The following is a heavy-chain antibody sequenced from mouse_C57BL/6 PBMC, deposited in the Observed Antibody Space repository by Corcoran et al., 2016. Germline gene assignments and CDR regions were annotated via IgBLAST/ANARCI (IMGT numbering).Heavy chain of an antibody. J-gene: IGHJ4*01. CDR2: IYPGSGNT. CDR1: GYTFTDYY. Sequence: QVQLKQSGAELVRPGASVKLSCKASGYTFTDYYINWVKQRPGQGLEWIARIYPGSGNTYYNEKFKGKATLTAEKSSSTAYMQLSSLTSEDSAVYFCARHPYNDYDVRYYALDSWGQGTSVTVSS. V-gene: IGHV1-76*01. CDR3: ARHPYNDYDVRYYALDS. D-gene: IGHD2-4*01.